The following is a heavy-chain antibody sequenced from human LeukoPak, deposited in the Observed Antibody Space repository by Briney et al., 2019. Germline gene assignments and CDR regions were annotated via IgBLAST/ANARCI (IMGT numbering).Heavy chain of an antibody. CDR3: ARTSIAAREADY. Sequence: GGSLRLSCAASGFTFSRYSMHWVRQAPGKGLEYASAISNNGGSTYYAKSVKGRFTISRDNSKNTLYLQMGSLRAEDMAVYYCARTSIAAREADYWGQGTLVTVSS. CDR2: ISNNGGST. J-gene: IGHJ4*02. V-gene: IGHV3-64*01. D-gene: IGHD6-6*01. CDR1: GFTFSRYS.